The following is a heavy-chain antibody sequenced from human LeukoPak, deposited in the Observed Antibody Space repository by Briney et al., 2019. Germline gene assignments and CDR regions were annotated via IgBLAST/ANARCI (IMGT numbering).Heavy chain of an antibody. Sequence: AGYLRFSCAAPGFTFCSNAMGRVRQAPGKGLKWLSATSGSDASTYYADSVKVRFTISTDNSRHTLYLQMNSLRDEVTAVYYCAKDSLLRDYYGSGSSVSGGFDYLGEGALVPVCS. CDR3: AKDSLLRDYYGSGSSVSGGFDY. CDR2: TSGSDAST. D-gene: IGHD3-10*01. V-gene: IGHV3-23*01. CDR1: GFTFCSNA. J-gene: IGHJ4*02.